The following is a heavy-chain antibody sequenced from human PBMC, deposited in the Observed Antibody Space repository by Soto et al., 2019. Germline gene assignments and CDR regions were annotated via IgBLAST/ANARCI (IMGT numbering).Heavy chain of an antibody. D-gene: IGHD1-1*01. CDR1: SGSISSSNW. Sequence: SETLSLTCAVSSGSISSSNWWSWVRQPPGKGLEWIGEIYHSGSTNYNPSLKSRVTISVDKSKNQFSLKLSSVTAADTAVYYCARGSVEDGGTLDYWGQGTLVTVS. V-gene: IGHV4-4*02. CDR3: ARGSVEDGGTLDY. J-gene: IGHJ4*02. CDR2: IYHSGST.